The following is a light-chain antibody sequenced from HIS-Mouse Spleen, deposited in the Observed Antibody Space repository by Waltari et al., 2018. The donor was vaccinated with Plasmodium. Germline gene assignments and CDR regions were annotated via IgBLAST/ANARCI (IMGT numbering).Light chain of an antibody. J-gene: IGKJ1*01. CDR1: QSISSY. V-gene: IGKV1-39*01. CDR3: QQSYSTWT. CDR2: AAS. Sequence: DIQMTQSPSSLPASLGDRATIPCRASQSISSYLHWYQQKPGKAPKLLIYAASSLQSGVPSRFSGSGSGTDFTLTISSLQPEDFATYNCQQSYSTWTFGQGTKVEIK.